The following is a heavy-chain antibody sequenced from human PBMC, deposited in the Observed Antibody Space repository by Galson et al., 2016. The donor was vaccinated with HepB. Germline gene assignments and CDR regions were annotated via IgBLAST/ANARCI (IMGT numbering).Heavy chain of an antibody. Sequence: SETLSLTCTVSGGSFSGYWSWIRQPPGKGLEWIGEINHSGSTNYNPSLKSRVTISVDASKNQISLKLSSMTAADTAVYYCARHCGGGSCYRAFEIWGQGTTVTVSS. CDR1: GGSFSGY. V-gene: IGHV4-34*01. CDR3: ARHCGGGSCYRAFEI. D-gene: IGHD2-15*01. CDR2: INHSGST. J-gene: IGHJ3*02.